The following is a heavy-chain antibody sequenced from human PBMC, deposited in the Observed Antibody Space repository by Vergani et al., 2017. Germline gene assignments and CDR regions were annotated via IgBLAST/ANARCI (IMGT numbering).Heavy chain of an antibody. CDR2: IYTSGST. Sequence: QVQLQESGPGLVKPSQTLSLTCTVSGGSISSGSYYWSWIRQPAGKGLEWIGRIYTSGSTNYNPSLKSRVTMSVDTSKNQFSLKLSSVTAADTAVYYCARLWPTGRKYSSGWYMDYWGQGTLVTVSS. D-gene: IGHD6-19*01. CDR1: GGSISSGSYY. V-gene: IGHV4-61*02. CDR3: ARLWPTGRKYSSGWYMDY. J-gene: IGHJ4*02.